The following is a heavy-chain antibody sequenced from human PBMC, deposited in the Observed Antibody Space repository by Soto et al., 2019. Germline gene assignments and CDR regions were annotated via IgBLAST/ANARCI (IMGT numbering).Heavy chain of an antibody. CDR2: INWNGGSA. J-gene: IGHJ5*02. Sequence: LILSCAASGFIFEDHGMIWVRQAPGKGLEWVSGINWNGGSAFYAASVKGRFTISRDNAKNSLYLEVKSLRVEDTALYFCARVGLLADLFDAWGQGTLVTVSS. V-gene: IGHV3-20*04. CDR3: ARVGLLADLFDA. D-gene: IGHD3-9*01. CDR1: GFIFEDHG.